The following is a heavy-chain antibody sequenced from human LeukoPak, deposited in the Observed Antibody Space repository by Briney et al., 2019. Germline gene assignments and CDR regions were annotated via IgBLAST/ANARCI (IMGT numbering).Heavy chain of an antibody. D-gene: IGHD3-9*01. CDR1: GITFSSYA. CDR3: AKYFQHERSYFDY. CDR2: ISGSGGST. J-gene: IGHJ4*02. Sequence: GGSLRLSCAASGITFSSYAMSWVRQAPGKGLEWVSGISGSGGSTYYADSVKGRFTISRDNSKNTLYLQMNSLRAEDTAVYYCAKYFQHERSYFDYWGQGTLVTVSS. V-gene: IGHV3-23*01.